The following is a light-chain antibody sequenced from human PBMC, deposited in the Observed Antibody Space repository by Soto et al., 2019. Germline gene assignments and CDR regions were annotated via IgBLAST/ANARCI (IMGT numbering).Light chain of an antibody. CDR2: ASY. Sequence: QSVLTQPPSVSGAPGQRVTISCTWSSSNIGAGYDVHWYQQLPRTAPKLLIFASYNRPSGVPDRFSGSKSGTSASLDITGLQAEDEAEYYCVTWDGSLSGVVFGGGTQLTVL. CDR1: SSNIGAGYD. CDR3: VTWDGSLSGVV. V-gene: IGLV1-40*01. J-gene: IGLJ7*01.